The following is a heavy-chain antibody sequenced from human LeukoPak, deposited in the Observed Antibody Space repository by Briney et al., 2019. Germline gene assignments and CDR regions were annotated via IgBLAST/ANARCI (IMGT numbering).Heavy chain of an antibody. J-gene: IGHJ4*02. Sequence: SETLSLTCTVSGASISSYYWSWIRQPPGKGLEWIGYIYYNGSTNCNPSLKSRVTISVDTSKNQFSLKLGSVTAADTAVYYCARGVVRVWLLEIWPKNFDYWGQGTLVTVSS. V-gene: IGHV4-59*01. CDR1: GASISSYY. D-gene: IGHD3-22*01. CDR3: ARGVVRVWLLEIWPKNFDY. CDR2: IYYNGST.